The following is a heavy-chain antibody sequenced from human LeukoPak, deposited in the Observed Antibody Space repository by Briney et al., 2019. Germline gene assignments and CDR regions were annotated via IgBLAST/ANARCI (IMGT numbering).Heavy chain of an antibody. V-gene: IGHV3-48*03. CDR1: GFTFTNYE. Sequence: PGGSLRLSCVASGFTFTNYEMNWVRQVPGKGLEWVSYTVGGGTTIYYADSLKGRITVSRDNAKGSLYLQMNSLRAEDTAVYYCARVMVGTTHFDYWGQGTLVTVSS. D-gene: IGHD1-26*01. CDR3: ARVMVGTTHFDY. J-gene: IGHJ4*02. CDR2: TVGGGTTI.